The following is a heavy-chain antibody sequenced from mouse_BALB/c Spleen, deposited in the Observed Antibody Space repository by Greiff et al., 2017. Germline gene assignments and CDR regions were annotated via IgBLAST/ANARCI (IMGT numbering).Heavy chain of an antibody. CDR3: ARRQGYDYEGFAY. J-gene: IGHJ3*01. CDR1: GYTFTSYW. D-gene: IGHD2-4*01. Sequence: VQLQQSGAELARPGASVKLSCKASGYTFTSYWMQWVKQRPGQGLEWIGAIYPGDGDTRYTQKFKGKATLTADKSSSTAYMQLSSLASEDSAVYYCARRQGYDYEGFAYWGQGTLVTVSA. CDR2: IYPGDGDT. V-gene: IGHV1-87*01.